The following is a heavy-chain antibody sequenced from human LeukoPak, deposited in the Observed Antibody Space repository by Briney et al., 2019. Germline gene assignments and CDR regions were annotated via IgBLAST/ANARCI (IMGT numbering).Heavy chain of an antibody. CDR1: GFIFSSYV. CDR3: AKAQVVTKDYGMDV. V-gene: IGHV3-30*18. Sequence: GGSLRLSCAASGFIFSSYVMHWVRQAPGKGLEWVAVISYDGSDKYYADSVKGRFTISRDNSKDTLYVQMNSLRAEDTAVYYCAKAQVVTKDYGMDVWGQGTTVTVSS. CDR2: ISYDGSDK. D-gene: IGHD3-22*01. J-gene: IGHJ6*02.